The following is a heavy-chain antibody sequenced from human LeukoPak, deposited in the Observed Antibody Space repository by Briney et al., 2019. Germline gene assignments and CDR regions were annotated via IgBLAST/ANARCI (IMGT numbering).Heavy chain of an antibody. CDR2: INHSGST. D-gene: IGHD4/OR15-4a*01. V-gene: IGHV4-34*01. J-gene: IGHJ4*02. CDR1: GGSFSGYY. CDR3: ARRAGAYSHPYDY. Sequence: ASETLSLTCAVYGGSFSGYYWSWIRQPPGKGLEWIGEINHSGSTNYNPSLKSRVTISVDTSKNQFSLKLSSVTAADTAVYYCARRAGAYSHPYDYGGQGTLVTVSS.